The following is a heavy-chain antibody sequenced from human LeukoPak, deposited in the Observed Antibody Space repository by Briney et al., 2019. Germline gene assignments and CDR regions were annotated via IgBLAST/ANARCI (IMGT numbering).Heavy chain of an antibody. CDR1: GGSISSYY. Sequence: SETLSLTXTVSGGSISSYYWSWIRQPAGKGLEWIGRIYTSGSTNYNPSLKSRVTISVDTSKNQFSLKLSSVTAADTAVYYCARDATYYYGSGSYAWFDPWGQGTLVTVSS. D-gene: IGHD3-10*01. CDR2: IYTSGST. J-gene: IGHJ5*02. CDR3: ARDATYYYGSGSYAWFDP. V-gene: IGHV4-4*07.